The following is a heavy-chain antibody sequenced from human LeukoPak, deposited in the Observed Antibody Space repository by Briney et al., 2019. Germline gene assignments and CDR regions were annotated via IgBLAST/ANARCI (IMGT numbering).Heavy chain of an antibody. V-gene: IGHV3-53*01. CDR3: ARGVEPLAANTLAY. CDR1: GFTVITND. Sequence: GGSLRLSCAASGFTVITNDMTWGRQAPGKGLEWVSVLYSDGNTKYADSVQGRFTISRDNSKNTLYLEMNSLSPDDTAVYYCARGVEPLAANTLAYWGQGTLVTVSS. D-gene: IGHD1-14*01. J-gene: IGHJ4*02. CDR2: LYSDGNT.